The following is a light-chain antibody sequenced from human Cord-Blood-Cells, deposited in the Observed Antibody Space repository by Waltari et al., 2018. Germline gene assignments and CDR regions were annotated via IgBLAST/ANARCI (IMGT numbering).Light chain of an antibody. V-gene: IGLV2-14*01. J-gene: IGLJ1*01. CDR3: SSYTSSSTYV. Sequence: PLPHPASVPGSPGQPSPIPSTGPSRAMGVLNYSSWYQQNPGKAPKLMIYEVSNRPSGVSNRFSGSKSGNTASLTISGLQAEDEADYYCSSYTSSSTYVFGTGTKVTVL. CDR1: SRAMGVLNY. CDR2: EVS.